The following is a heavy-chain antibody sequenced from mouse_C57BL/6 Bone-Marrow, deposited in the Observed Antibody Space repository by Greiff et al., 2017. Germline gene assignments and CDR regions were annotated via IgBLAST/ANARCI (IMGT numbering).Heavy chain of an antibody. V-gene: IGHV1-53*01. CDR1: GYTFTSYW. Sequence: QVQLQKPGTELVKPGASVKLSCKASGYTFTSYWMHWVKQRPGQGLEWIGNINPSNGGTNYNEKFKSKATLTVDKSSSTAYMQLSSLTSEDSAVYYCATTAQATHYFDYWGQGTTLTVSS. CDR2: INPSNGGT. D-gene: IGHD3-2*02. CDR3: ATTAQATHYFDY. J-gene: IGHJ2*01.